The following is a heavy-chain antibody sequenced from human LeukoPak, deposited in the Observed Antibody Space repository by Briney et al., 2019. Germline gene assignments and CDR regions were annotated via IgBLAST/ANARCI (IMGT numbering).Heavy chain of an antibody. Sequence: SETLSLTCAVSGDSVSSSNYYWSWIRQPPGKGLEWIGYIYYGGNTNYNPSLQSRVTISVDTSKSQFSLKLSSVTAADTAVYYCARLNRRSGNYFDYWGQGTLVTVSS. V-gene: IGHV4-61*01. CDR1: GDSVSSSNYY. CDR3: ARLNRRSGNYFDY. CDR2: IYYGGNT. J-gene: IGHJ4*02. D-gene: IGHD1-1*01.